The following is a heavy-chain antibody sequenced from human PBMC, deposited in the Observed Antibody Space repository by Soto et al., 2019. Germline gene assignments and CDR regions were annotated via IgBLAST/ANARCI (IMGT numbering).Heavy chain of an antibody. CDR1: GGSISSYY. D-gene: IGHD2-15*01. CDR3: ARGYCSGGSCRNYYYMDV. Sequence: PSKNPYITCTVSGGSISSYYWSWIRQPPGKGLEWIGYIYYSGSTNYNPSPKSRVTISVDTSKNQFSLKLSSVTAADTAVYYCARGYCSGGSCRNYYYMDVWGKGTTVTVSS. J-gene: IGHJ6*03. V-gene: IGHV4-59*08. CDR2: IYYSGST.